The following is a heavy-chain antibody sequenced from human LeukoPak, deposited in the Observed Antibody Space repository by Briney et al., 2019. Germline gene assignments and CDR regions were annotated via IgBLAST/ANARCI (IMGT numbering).Heavy chain of an antibody. J-gene: IGHJ4*02. D-gene: IGHD5-18*01. V-gene: IGHV3-23*01. Sequence: GGTLRLSCAASGFTFNYYAMSWVRQAPGKGLEWVSGISDNEGSTYYTDSVKGRFTISRDNTKNTVYLQMNNLRPDDTAVYSCARHDSFIPYWGQGTLVTVSS. CDR2: ISDNEGST. CDR3: ARHDSFIPY. CDR1: GFTFNYYA.